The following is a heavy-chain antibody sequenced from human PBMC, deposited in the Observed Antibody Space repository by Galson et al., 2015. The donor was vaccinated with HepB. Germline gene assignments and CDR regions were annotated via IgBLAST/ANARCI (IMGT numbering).Heavy chain of an antibody. CDR3: AWTNVYSSGWYGYFDY. D-gene: IGHD6-19*01. J-gene: IGHJ4*02. Sequence: SLRLSCAASGSTATSNYMGWVRQAPGKGLEWVSVLYSSGNTHYADSVRGRFTIYNSKKTLYLQMNSLTAEDTATYYCAWTNVYSSGWYGYFDYWGQGTLVTVSS. CDR2: LYSSGNT. CDR1: GSTATSNY. V-gene: IGHV3-53*04.